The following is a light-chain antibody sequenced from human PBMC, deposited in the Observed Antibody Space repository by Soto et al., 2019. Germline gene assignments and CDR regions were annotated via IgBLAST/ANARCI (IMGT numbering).Light chain of an antibody. CDR2: AAS. CDR1: QSISNY. Sequence: DIQLTQSPSSLSASVGDRETITCRASQSISNYLNWYQHRPGKAPNLLIYAASSLQSGVPSRFSGSESGTDFTLTITSLQPEDSATYYCQQSYSTPITFGQGTRLEIK. J-gene: IGKJ5*01. CDR3: QQSYSTPIT. V-gene: IGKV1-39*01.